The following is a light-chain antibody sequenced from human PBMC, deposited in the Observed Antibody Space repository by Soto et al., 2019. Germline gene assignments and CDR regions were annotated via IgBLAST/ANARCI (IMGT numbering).Light chain of an antibody. J-gene: IGKJ1*01. CDR1: HSVSSIY. V-gene: IGKV3D-15*01. CDR3: QQYNNWPWT. CDR2: DAS. Sequence: EIVLTQSPGTLSLSPWERSALSCRAIHSVSSIYLSWYQQKPGQAPRLLIYDASNRATGIPARFSGSGSGTEFTLTISSLQSEDFAVYYCQQYNNWPWTFGQGTKVDIK.